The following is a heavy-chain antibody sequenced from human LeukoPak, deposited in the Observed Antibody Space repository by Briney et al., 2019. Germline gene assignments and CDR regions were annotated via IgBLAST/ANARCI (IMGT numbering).Heavy chain of an antibody. J-gene: IGHJ4*02. CDR3: AGQRVAVAGDFDY. CDR2: INHSGST. CDR1: GGSFSGYY. Sequence: PSETLSLTCAVYGGSFSGYYWSWIRQPPGKGLEWIGEINHSGSTNYNPSLKSRVTISVDTSKNQFSLKLSSVTAADTAVYYCAGQRVAVAGDFDYWGQGTLVTVSS. V-gene: IGHV4-34*01. D-gene: IGHD6-19*01.